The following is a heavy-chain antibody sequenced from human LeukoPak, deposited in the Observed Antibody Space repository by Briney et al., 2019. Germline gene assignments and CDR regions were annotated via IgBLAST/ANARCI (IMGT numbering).Heavy chain of an antibody. V-gene: IGHV3-11*06. Sequence: PGGSLRLSCAASGFTFSDHYMSWIRQAPGKGLEWVSYISPSSGHTNYADSVKGRFTMSRDNAKNSLYLQMNSLRAEDTAVYYCARLPYCNSGNCYLDYFDYWGQGTLVTGSP. CDR1: GFTFSDHY. D-gene: IGHD2-2*01. J-gene: IGHJ4*02. CDR3: ARLPYCNSGNCYLDYFDY. CDR2: ISPSSGHT.